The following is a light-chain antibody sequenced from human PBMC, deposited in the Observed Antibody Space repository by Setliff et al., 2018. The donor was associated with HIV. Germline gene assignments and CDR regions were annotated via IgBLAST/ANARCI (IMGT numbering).Light chain of an antibody. CDR3: AAWDDSVDAGV. J-gene: IGLJ2*01. CDR2: SDS. CDR1: SSNIGSET. Sequence: QSVLTQPPSASGTPGQTVTISCSGSSSNIGSETVNWYQVLPGTAPKLLIYSDSRRPSGVPDRFSGSKSGTSASLAISGLQSEDEAEYYCAAWDDSVDAGVFGGGTKVTVL. V-gene: IGLV1-44*01.